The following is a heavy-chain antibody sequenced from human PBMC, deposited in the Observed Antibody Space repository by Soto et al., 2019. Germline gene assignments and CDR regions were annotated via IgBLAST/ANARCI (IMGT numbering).Heavy chain of an antibody. V-gene: IGHV2-5*02. D-gene: IGHD3-16*01. J-gene: IGHJ4*02. CDR1: GFSLSTSGVG. CDR3: AHRRRGSYFDS. CDR2: IYWDDDK. Sequence: QITLKESGPTLVKPTQTLTLTCTCSGFSLSTSGVGVGWIRQPPGNALEWLALIYWDDDKRYSPSLKSRLTISKDTSKSQVVLTMTNMDPVDTATYYCAHRRRGSYFDSWGQGTLVTVSS.